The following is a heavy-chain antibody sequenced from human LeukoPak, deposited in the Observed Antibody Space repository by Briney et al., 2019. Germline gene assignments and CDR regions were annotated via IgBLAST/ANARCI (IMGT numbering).Heavy chain of an antibody. D-gene: IGHD2-2*02. CDR1: GGTFSSYT. J-gene: IGHJ6*03. CDR2: IIPILGIA. V-gene: IGHV1-69*02. Sequence: SVKVSCKASGGTFSSYTISWVRQAPGQGLEWMGRIIPILGIANHAQKFQGRVTITADKSTSTAYMELSSLRSEDTAVYYCARVIERYCSSSSCYRGGYYYYYMDVWGKGTTVTVSS. CDR3: ARVIERYCSSSSCYRGGYYYYYMDV.